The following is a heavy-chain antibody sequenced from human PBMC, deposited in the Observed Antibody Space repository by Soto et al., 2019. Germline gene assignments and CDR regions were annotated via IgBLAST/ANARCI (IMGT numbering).Heavy chain of an antibody. CDR3: ARLYYGDYALVH. D-gene: IGHD4-17*01. CDR1: GGSFTDYY. CDR2: TISNSGST. V-gene: IGHV4-34*01. Sequence: SETLSLTCAVYGGSFTDYYWSWIRQPPGKGLEWIGSTISNSGSTYYNPSLKSRVTISVDTSKNQFSLWLSSVTAADTAVYYCARLYYGDYALVHWGQGTLVTVSS. J-gene: IGHJ4*02.